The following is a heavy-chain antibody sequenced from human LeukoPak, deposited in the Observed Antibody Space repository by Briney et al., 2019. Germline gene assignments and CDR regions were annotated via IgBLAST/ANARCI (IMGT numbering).Heavy chain of an antibody. CDR1: GFTFSSYG. J-gene: IGHJ4*02. Sequence: PGRSLRLSCAATGFTFSSYGMHWVRQAPGKGLEWVAVIWYDGSNKYYADSVKGRFTISRDNSKNTLYLQMNSLRAEDTAVYYCARDRGGAFDYWGQGTLSPSP. CDR2: IWYDGSNK. D-gene: IGHD3-16*01. CDR3: ARDRGGAFDY. V-gene: IGHV3-33*01.